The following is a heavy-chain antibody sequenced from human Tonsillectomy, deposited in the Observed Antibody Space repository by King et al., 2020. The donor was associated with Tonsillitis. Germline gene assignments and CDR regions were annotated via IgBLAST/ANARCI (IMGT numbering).Heavy chain of an antibody. CDR3: ARDRDGYIFDY. V-gene: IGHV3-33*05. Sequence: VQLVESGGRVVQPGRSLRLSCAASGFTFSSYDMYWVRQAPGKGLEWVAVISFDGSYKYYADSVTGRFTISRDNSKNTLYLQMNSLRAEETAVYYCARDRDGYIFDYWGQGTLVTVSS. CDR2: ISFDGSYK. J-gene: IGHJ4*02. CDR1: GFTFSSYD. D-gene: IGHD5-24*01.